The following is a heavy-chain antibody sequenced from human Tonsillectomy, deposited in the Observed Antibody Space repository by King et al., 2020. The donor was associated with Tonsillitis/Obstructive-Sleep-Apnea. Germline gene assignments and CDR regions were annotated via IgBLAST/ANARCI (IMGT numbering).Heavy chain of an antibody. D-gene: IGHD3-10*01. CDR1: GFTFSSYS. J-gene: IGHJ6*03. CDR2: ISSSSSYI. CDR3: AGHYGSGSSFYYYYMDV. V-gene: IGHV3-21*01. Sequence: QLVESGGGLVKPGGSLRLSCAASGFTFSSYSMNWVRQAPGKGLEWVSSISSSSSYIYNADSVKGRFSITRDNAKNSLNLQMNSLRAEDTAVNDCAGHYGSGSSFYYYYMDVWGKGTTVTVSS.